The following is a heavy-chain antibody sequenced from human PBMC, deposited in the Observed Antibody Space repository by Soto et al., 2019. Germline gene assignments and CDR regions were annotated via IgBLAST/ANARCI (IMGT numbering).Heavy chain of an antibody. CDR1: GASISSYY. CDR3: ASTISAAGGFFFDH. CDR2: IYYSGST. J-gene: IGHJ4*02. Sequence: PSETLSLTCTVSGASISSYYWSCIRQPPGKGLEWIGYIYYSGSTNYNPSLKSRVTISVDTSKNQFSLKLGSVTAADTAVYYCASTISAAGGFFFDHWGQGALVTVS. V-gene: IGHV4-59*08. D-gene: IGHD6-13*01.